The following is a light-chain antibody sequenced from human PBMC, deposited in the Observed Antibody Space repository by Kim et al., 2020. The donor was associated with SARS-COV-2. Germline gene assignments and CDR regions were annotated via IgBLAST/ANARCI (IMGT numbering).Light chain of an antibody. J-gene: IGKJ1*01. CDR2: AAS. Sequence: VSPGERATLSGRASQSVSSNLAWYQRKPGQAPRLLMYAASTRATSIPARFGGSGSGTQFTLTISSLQSEDFAVYYCQQYDNWPQTFGQGTKVDIK. CDR1: QSVSSN. CDR3: QQYDNWPQT. V-gene: IGKV3-15*01.